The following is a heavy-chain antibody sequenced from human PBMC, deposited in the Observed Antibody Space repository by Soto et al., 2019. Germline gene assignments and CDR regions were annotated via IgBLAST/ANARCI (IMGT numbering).Heavy chain of an antibody. V-gene: IGHV3-30*19. J-gene: IGHJ4*02. Sequence: QVQLVESGGGVVQPGKSLRLSCAASGFTFSSYSMHWVRQAPGKGLEWVAAIYYDGHSEYYADSVKGRFTVSRDNSKNTLFLQMYSLRAEDTAVYFCARDLSGPLDYWGQVTLGTVSS. CDR2: IYYDGHSE. CDR1: GFTFSSYS. CDR3: ARDLSGPLDY.